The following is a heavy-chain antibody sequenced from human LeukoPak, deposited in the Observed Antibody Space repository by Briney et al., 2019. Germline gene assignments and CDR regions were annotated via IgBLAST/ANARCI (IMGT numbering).Heavy chain of an antibody. Sequence: SVKVSCKASGGTFSSYAISWVRQAPGQGLEWMGGIIPIFGTANYAQKFQGRVTITADESTSTAYMELSSLRSEDTAVYYCARDYYDSSGYDDRDAFDIWGQGTMVTVPS. J-gene: IGHJ3*02. CDR2: IIPIFGTA. D-gene: IGHD3-22*01. V-gene: IGHV1-69*13. CDR3: ARDYYDSSGYDDRDAFDI. CDR1: GGTFSSYA.